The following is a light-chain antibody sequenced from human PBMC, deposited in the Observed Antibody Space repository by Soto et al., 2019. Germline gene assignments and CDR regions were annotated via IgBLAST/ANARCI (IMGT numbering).Light chain of an antibody. J-gene: IGKJ5*01. V-gene: IGKV2D-29*01. CDR1: QSLLHSDGKTY. CDR2: EVS. Sequence: DIVMTQTPLSLSVTPGQPASISCKSSQSLLHSDGKTYLYWYLQKPGQPPQLLIYEVSNRFSGVPDRFSGSGSGTDHTLTISSLEPEDSAVYYCQQRSNWPITFGQGTRLEIK. CDR3: QQRSNWPIT.